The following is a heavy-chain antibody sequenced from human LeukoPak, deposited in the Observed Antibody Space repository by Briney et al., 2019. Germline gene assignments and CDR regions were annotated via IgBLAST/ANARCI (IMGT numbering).Heavy chain of an antibody. Sequence: GGSLRLSCAASGFTFSSYGMHWVRQAPGKGLEWVAVISYDGSNKYYADSVKGRFTISRDNSKNTLYLQMNSLKAEDTTVYFCAKYGSYNYYDRSPDYWGQGTLVTVSS. CDR2: ISYDGSNK. CDR3: AKYGSYNYYDRSPDY. V-gene: IGHV3-30*18. J-gene: IGHJ4*02. D-gene: IGHD3-22*01. CDR1: GFTFSSYG.